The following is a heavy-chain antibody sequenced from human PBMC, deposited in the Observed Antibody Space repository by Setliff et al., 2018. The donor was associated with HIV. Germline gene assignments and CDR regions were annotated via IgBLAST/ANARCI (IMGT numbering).Heavy chain of an antibody. J-gene: IGHJ5*02. Sequence: GSLRLSCAASGFTFSTAWMNWVRQAPGKGLEWVGHIKSKTDGGTTDYAAPVKGRFTISRDDSKNTLYLQMNSLKTEDTAVYYCTAALQQQVVRWFDPWGQGTLVTVPQ. CDR1: GFTFSTAW. CDR2: IKSKTDGGTT. V-gene: IGHV3-15*01. CDR3: TAALQQQVVRWFDP. D-gene: IGHD6-13*01.